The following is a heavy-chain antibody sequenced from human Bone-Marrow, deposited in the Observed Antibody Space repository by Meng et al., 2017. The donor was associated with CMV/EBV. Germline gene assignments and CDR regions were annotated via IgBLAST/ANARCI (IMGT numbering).Heavy chain of an antibody. V-gene: IGHV1-2*02. CDR3: ARTGYDFWSGFFDY. CDR1: GYTFTGYY. J-gene: IGHJ4*02. D-gene: IGHD3-3*01. CDR2: INPNSGGT. Sequence: ASVKVSCKASGYTFTGYYMHWVRQAPGQGLEWMGWINPNSGGTNYAQKFQGRVTMTRDTSSSTAYMELSRLRSDDTAVYYCARTGYDFWSGFFDYWGQGTLVTVSS.